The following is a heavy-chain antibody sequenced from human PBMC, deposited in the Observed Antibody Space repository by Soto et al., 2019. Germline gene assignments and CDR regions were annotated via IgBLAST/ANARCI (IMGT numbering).Heavy chain of an antibody. D-gene: IGHD2-15*01. Sequence: SETLSLTCTVSGGSISSGDYYWSWIRQPPGKGLEWIGYIYYSGSTYYNPSLKSRVTISVDTSKNQFSLKLSSVTAADSAVYYCARAPYCRGGSCYFDYWGQGTLVTVSS. CDR3: ARAPYCRGGSCYFDY. V-gene: IGHV4-30-4*01. CDR1: GGSISSGDYY. J-gene: IGHJ4*02. CDR2: IYYSGST.